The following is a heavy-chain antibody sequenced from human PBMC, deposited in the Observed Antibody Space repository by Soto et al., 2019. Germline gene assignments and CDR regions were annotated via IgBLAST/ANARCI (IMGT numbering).Heavy chain of an antibody. Sequence: GGSLRLSFAASGFSFVSDWVGWVRQAPGKGLEWVANINPDGSGEYYLDSVKGRFTISRDNAKNSVYLQMNSLVGDDTAVYYCARENWFFDYWGQGTPVTVSS. CDR3: ARENWFFDY. V-gene: IGHV3-7*01. CDR1: GFSFVSDW. J-gene: IGHJ4*02. CDR2: INPDGSGE. D-gene: IGHD3-10*01.